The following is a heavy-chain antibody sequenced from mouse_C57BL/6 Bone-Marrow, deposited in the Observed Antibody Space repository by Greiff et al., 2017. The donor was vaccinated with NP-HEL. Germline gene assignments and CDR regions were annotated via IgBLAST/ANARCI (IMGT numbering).Heavy chain of an antibody. CDR1: GFTFTDYY. Sequence: EVQVVESGGGLVQPGGSLSLSCAASGFTFTDYYMSWVRQPPGKALEWLGFIRNKANGYTTEYSASVKGRFTISRDNSQSILYLQMNALRAEDSATSYCARYQLRLRLFAYWGQGTTLTVSS. CDR2: IRNKANGYTT. CDR3: ARYQLRLRLFAY. V-gene: IGHV7-3*01. J-gene: IGHJ2*01. D-gene: IGHD3-2*02.